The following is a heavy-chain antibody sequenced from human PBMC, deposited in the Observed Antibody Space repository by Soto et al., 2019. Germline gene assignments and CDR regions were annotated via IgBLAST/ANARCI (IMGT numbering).Heavy chain of an antibody. CDR1: GGTFSSHA. CDR2: IIPIFETA. Sequence: QVHLVQSGAEVTKAGSSVKVSCKASGGTFSSHAFSWVRQAPGQGLEWVGGIIPIFETANYAQEFQGRVTISADESTMTVILELNNLRSDDTAIYFCAIGDRSSWIGNHWGPGTQVTVS. V-gene: IGHV1-69*01. D-gene: IGHD6-6*01. J-gene: IGHJ4*02. CDR3: AIGDRSSWIGNH.